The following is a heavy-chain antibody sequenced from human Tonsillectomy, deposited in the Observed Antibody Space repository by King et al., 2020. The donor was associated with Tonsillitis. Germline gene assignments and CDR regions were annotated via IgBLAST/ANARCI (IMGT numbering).Heavy chain of an antibody. J-gene: IGHJ5*02. CDR3: CGGGSCTNWFDP. D-gene: IGHD2-15*01. CDR1: GFTFSNYA. CDR2: ISYDGRKK. Sequence: VQLVESGGGVVQPGRSLRLSCAASGFTFSNYAMHWVRQAPGKGLEWVALISYDGRKKYYADSVKGRFTISRDNSKNTLYLQMNSLTAEDTAVYYCCGGGSCTNWFDPRGQGALVTVSS. V-gene: IGHV3-30*04.